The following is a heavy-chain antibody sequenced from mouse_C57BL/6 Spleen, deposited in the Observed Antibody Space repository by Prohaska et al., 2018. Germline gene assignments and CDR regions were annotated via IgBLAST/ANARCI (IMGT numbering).Heavy chain of an antibody. J-gene: IGHJ1*03. Sequence: QVQLQQSGPELVKPGASVKISCKASGYAFSSSWMNWVKQRPGKGLEWIGRIYPGDGDTNFNGKFKRKATLTADKSTSEDYMQLSRLTSEDAAVYCCARPNYDGYFDVWGTGTTVTVSS. CDR1: GYAFSSSW. D-gene: IGHD2-1*01. CDR3: ARPNYDGYFDV. V-gene: IGHV1-82*01. CDR2: IYPGDGDT.